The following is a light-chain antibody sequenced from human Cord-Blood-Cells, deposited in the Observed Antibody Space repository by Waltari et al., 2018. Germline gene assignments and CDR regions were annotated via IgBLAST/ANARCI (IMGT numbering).Light chain of an antibody. CDR2: AAS. CDR1: QGISSY. CDR3: QQYYSYPLT. J-gene: IGKJ1*01. Sequence: AIRMSQSPSSFSASTGDRVTITCRASQGISSYLAWYQQKPGKAHKLLIYAASTLQSGVPSRFSGSGSGTDFTLTISCLQSEDFATYYCQQYYSYPLTFGQGP. V-gene: IGKV1-8*01.